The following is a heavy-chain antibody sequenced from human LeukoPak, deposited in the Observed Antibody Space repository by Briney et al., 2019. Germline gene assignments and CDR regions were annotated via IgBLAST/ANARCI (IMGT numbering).Heavy chain of an antibody. V-gene: IGHV1-2*02. Sequence: GASVKVSCEASGYTFTGYYIHWVRQAPGQGLEWMGWINPNSGGANYAQKFQGRVTMTRDTSVSAAYMDLHSLRSDDTAVYFCARDKSLADPYFFDYWGQGTLVTVSS. CDR1: GYTFTGYY. J-gene: IGHJ4*02. CDR3: ARDKSLADPYFFDY. CDR2: INPNSGGA.